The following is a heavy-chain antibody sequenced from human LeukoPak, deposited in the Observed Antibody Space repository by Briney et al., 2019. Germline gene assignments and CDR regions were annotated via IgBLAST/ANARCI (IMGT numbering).Heavy chain of an antibody. J-gene: IGHJ4*02. Sequence: PGGSLRLSCAASGFTFSNYWMHWVRQDPGEGLVWVARINGDGGSRSYADSVKGRFTISRDNAKGILYLQMNSLRAEDTAVYYCASYTYGSYGLEYWGQGTLVTVSS. CDR2: INGDGGSR. D-gene: IGHD1-26*01. CDR1: GFTFSNYW. V-gene: IGHV3-74*01. CDR3: ASYTYGSYGLEY.